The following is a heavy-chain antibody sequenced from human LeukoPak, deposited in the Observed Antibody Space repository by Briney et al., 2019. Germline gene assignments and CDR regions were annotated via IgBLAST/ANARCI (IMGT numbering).Heavy chain of an antibody. D-gene: IGHD5-18*01. Sequence: PSETLSLTCTVSGDSISSGDYYWSWIRQPAGKGLEWIGRISSSGSTNYNPSLKSRVTISVDTSKNQFSLKLSSVTAADTAVYYCARAPDQTTGYSYGYESPFFDYWGQGTLVAVSS. CDR3: ARAPDQTTGYSYGYESPFFDY. V-gene: IGHV4-61*02. CDR1: GDSISSGDYY. CDR2: ISSSGST. J-gene: IGHJ4*02.